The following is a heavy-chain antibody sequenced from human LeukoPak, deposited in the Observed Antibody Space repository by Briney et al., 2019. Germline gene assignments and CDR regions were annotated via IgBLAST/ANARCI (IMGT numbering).Heavy chain of an antibody. J-gene: IGHJ4*02. V-gene: IGHV3-7*01. CDR3: ARGTGWYPDY. D-gene: IGHD6-19*01. Sequence: GGSLRLSCAASGFTFSNFWMNWVRQAPGKGLEWVAHIKDDGGDKNYVDSVKGRFTISRDNAKKSLYLQMNSPTADDTAVYYCARGTGWYPDYWGQGILVTVSS. CDR1: GFTFSNFW. CDR2: IKDDGGDK.